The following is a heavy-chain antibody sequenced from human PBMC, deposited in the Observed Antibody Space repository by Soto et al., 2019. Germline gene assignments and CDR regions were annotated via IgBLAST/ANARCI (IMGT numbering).Heavy chain of an antibody. D-gene: IGHD6-13*01. CDR2: IWSDGSNE. V-gene: IGHV3-33*01. Sequence: LRLSCAASGFTFSDNAMHWVRQAPGKGLEWVAVIWSDGSNENYADSVKGRFTISRDNSKNTVYLQMDSLKAEDTAIYFCARDLAAAALFYFAYWGQGTLVTVSS. J-gene: IGHJ4*02. CDR3: ARDLAAAALFYFAY. CDR1: GFTFSDNA.